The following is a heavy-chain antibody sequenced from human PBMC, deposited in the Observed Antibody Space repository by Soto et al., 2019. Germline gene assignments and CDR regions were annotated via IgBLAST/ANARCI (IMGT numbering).Heavy chain of an antibody. J-gene: IGHJ4*02. CDR2: INPSGGST. CDR1: GYTFTSYY. D-gene: IGHD2-15*01. V-gene: IGHV1-46*01. Sequence: ASVKVSCKASGYTFTSYYMHWVRQAPGQGLEWMGIINPSGGSTSYAQKFQGRVTMTRDTSTSTVYLELSSLGSEDTAVYYCAREYLRGYCSGGSCYFGFWGQGTLVTVSS. CDR3: AREYLRGYCSGGSCYFGF.